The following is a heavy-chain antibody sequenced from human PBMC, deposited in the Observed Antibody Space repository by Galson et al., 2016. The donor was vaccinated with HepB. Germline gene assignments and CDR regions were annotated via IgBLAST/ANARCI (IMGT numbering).Heavy chain of an antibody. D-gene: IGHD5-12*01. J-gene: IGHJ4*02. CDR2: ISRSSANI. V-gene: IGHV3-21*01. CDR3: VRGGYDGSSCVGDQ. Sequence: SLRLSCAASGFAFDTYSMNWVRQSPAKGLEWVSSISRSSANIYYADSARGRFTISRDNAKNSLFLQMNSLRAEDTAVYYCVRGGYDGSSCVGDQWGQGTLVTVSS. CDR1: GFAFDTYS.